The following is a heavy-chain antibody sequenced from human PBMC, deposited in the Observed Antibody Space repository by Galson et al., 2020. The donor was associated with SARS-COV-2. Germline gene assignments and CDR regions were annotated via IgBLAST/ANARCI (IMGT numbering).Heavy chain of an antibody. CDR1: GFTFSSYS. CDR3: ARSGESVLLWFGDNTPDRMDV. Sequence: GGSLRLSCAASGFTFSSYSMNWVRQAPGKGLEWVSSISSSSSYIYYADSVKGRFTISRDNAKNSLYLQMNSLRAEDTAVYYCARSGESVLLWFGDNTPDRMDVWGQGTTVTVSS. D-gene: IGHD3-10*01. J-gene: IGHJ6*02. V-gene: IGHV3-21*01. CDR2: ISSSSSYI.